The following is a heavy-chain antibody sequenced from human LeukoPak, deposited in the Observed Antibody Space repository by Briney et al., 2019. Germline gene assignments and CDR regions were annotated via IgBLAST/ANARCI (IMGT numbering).Heavy chain of an antibody. Sequence: HPGGSLRLSCAASGSTFSSYGMHWVRQAPGKGLERVAVISYDGSNKYYADSVKGRFTISRDNSKNTLYLQMNSLRAEDTAVYYCAKHTAMVSWGQGTLVTVSS. D-gene: IGHD5-18*01. V-gene: IGHV3-30*18. J-gene: IGHJ5*02. CDR2: ISYDGSNK. CDR1: GSTFSSYG. CDR3: AKHTAMVS.